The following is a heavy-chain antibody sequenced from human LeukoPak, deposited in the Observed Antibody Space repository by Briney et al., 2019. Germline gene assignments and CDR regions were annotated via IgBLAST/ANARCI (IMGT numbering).Heavy chain of an antibody. V-gene: IGHV4-34*01. J-gene: IGHJ6*02. Sequence: SETLSLTCAVYGGSFSGYYWSWIRQPPGKGLEWIGEINHSGSTNYNPSLKSRVTISVDTSKNQFSLKLSSVTAAVTAVYYCARGGRTYYDFWSGYYTDYYYGMDVWGQGTTVTVSS. CDR3: ARGGRTYYDFWSGYYTDYYYGMDV. D-gene: IGHD3-3*01. CDR2: INHSGST. CDR1: GGSFSGYY.